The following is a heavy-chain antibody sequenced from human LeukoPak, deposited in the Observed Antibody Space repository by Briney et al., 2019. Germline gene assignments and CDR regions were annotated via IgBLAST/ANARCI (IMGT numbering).Heavy chain of an antibody. CDR2: IYYSGST. CDR3: AAGGYYGSGAFHI. Sequence: PSETLSLTCTVSGGSISSYYWSWIRQPPGKGLEWIGYIYYSGSTNYNPSLKSRVTISEDTSKNQFYLRLSSVTAADTAVYYCAAGGYYGSGAFHIWGLGTMVTVSS. D-gene: IGHD3-10*01. J-gene: IGHJ3*02. CDR1: GGSISSYY. V-gene: IGHV4-59*01.